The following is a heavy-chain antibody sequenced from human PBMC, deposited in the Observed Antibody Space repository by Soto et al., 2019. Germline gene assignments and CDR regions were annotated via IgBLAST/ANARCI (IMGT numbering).Heavy chain of an antibody. CDR3: ARDSAFRYGDHDAFDI. CDR1: GFTFSSYS. J-gene: IGHJ3*02. Sequence: EVQLVESGGGLVKPGGSLRLSCAASGFTFSSYSMNWVRQAPGKGLEWVSSISSSSSYIYYADSVKGRFTISRDNAKNSLYLQMNSLRAEDTAVYYCARDSAFRYGDHDAFDIWGQGTMVTVSS. V-gene: IGHV3-21*01. D-gene: IGHD4-17*01. CDR2: ISSSSSYI.